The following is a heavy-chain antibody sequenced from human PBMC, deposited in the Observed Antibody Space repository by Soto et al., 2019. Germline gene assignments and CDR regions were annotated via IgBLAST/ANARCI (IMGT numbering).Heavy chain of an antibody. V-gene: IGHV4-28*03. Sequence: SETLSLTCAVSGYSISSSNWWGGIRQPPGKGLEWIGYIYYSGTTYYNPSLKSRVTMSVDTSKNQFSLKLSSVTAADTAVYYCARDSVGAPLDYWGQGTLVTVSS. CDR3: ARDSVGAPLDY. CDR1: GYSISSSNW. CDR2: IYYSGTT. D-gene: IGHD1-26*01. J-gene: IGHJ4*02.